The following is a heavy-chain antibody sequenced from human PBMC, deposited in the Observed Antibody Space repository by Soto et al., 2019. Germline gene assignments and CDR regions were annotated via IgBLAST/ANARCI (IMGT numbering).Heavy chain of an antibody. Sequence: GESLKISCKGSGYSFTSYWIGWVRQMPGKGLEWMGIIYPGDSDTRYSPSFQGQVTISADKSISTAYLQWSSLKASDTAMYYCASYSYGQKNYYYYGMEVWGQGTTVTVSS. V-gene: IGHV5-51*01. CDR3: ASYSYGQKNYYYYGMEV. D-gene: IGHD5-18*01. CDR2: IYPGDSDT. CDR1: GYSFTSYW. J-gene: IGHJ6*02.